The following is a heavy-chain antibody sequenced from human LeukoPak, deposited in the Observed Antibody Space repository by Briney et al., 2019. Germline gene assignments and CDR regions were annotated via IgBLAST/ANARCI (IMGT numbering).Heavy chain of an antibody. CDR3: ARGLQLPYTYYYYGMDV. V-gene: IGHV4-34*01. J-gene: IGHJ6*02. CDR1: GGSFSGYY. CDR2: INHSGST. Sequence: SETLSLTCAVYGGSFSGYYWSWIRQPPGKGLEWIGEINHSGSTNYNPSLKSRVTISVDTSKNQFSLKLSSVTAADTAVYYCARGLQLPYTYYYYGMDVWGQGTTVTVSS. D-gene: IGHD5-18*01.